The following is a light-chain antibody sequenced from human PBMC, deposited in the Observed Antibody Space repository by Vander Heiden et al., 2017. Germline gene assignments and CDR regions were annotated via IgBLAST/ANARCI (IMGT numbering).Light chain of an antibody. CDR3: SSYTSSNSVV. V-gene: IGLV2-14*01. CDR1: SSDVGGYNY. Sequence: QSALTQPASVSGSPGPSITISCTGTSSDVGGYNYVSWYQQHPGKAPKLMIYDVSNRPSGVSNRFSGSKSGNTASLTISGLQAEDEADYYCSSYTSSNSVVFGGGTKLTVL. J-gene: IGLJ2*01. CDR2: DVS.